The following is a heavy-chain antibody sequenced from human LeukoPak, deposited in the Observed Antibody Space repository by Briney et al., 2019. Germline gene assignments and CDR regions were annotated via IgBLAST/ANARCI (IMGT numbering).Heavy chain of an antibody. D-gene: IGHD4-11*01. J-gene: IGHJ4*02. CDR1: GYSFINHW. Sequence: GESLKISCKASGYSFINHWIAWVRQMPGKGLEWMGIIYPGDSDTRYSPSFQGQVTVSADKSITTAYLQWSSLRASDTAIYYCARALNYSNYIYWGQGTLVTVSS. CDR3: ARALNYSNYIY. V-gene: IGHV5-51*01. CDR2: IYPGDSDT.